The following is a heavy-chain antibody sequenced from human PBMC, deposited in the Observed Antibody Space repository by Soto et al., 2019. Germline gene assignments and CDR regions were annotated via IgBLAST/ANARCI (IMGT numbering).Heavy chain of an antibody. V-gene: IGHV5-51*01. J-gene: IGHJ6*02. D-gene: IGHD1-20*01. Sequence: GESLKISCKGSGYSFTSYWIGWVRQMPGKGLEWMGIIYPGDSDTRNSPSFQGQDTFAADKSIRTAYLQWISLKVSDPALYYCATHLAPARDNCHHGVYYDCYDMDNWCQRTTFTDSS. CDR2: IYPGDSDT. CDR1: GYSFTSYW. CDR3: ATHLAPARDNCHHGVYYDCYDMDN.